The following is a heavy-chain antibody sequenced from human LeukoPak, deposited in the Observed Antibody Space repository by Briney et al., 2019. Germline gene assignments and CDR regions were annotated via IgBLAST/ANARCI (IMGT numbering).Heavy chain of an antibody. CDR2: IYYSGST. Sequence: SETLSLTCTVSGGSISSYYWSWIRQPPGKGLEWIGYIYYSGSTSYNPSLKSRVTISVDTSKNQFSLKLSSVTAADTAVYYCASSMVRGVKKDYYYYYMDVWGKGTTVTVSS. V-gene: IGHV4-59*01. J-gene: IGHJ6*03. CDR3: ASSMVRGVKKDYYYYYMDV. D-gene: IGHD3-10*01. CDR1: GGSISSYY.